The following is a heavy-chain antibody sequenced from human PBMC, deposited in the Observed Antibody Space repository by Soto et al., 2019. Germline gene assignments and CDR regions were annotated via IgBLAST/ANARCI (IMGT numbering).Heavy chain of an antibody. CDR2: ISAYNGNT. V-gene: IGHV1-18*01. D-gene: IGHD2-15*01. CDR1: GYTFTSYG. CDR3: ASDLRSCRGGSCYHHTHLLDY. J-gene: IGHJ4*02. Sequence: QVQLVQSGAEVKKPGASVKVSCKASGYTFTSYGISWVRQAPGQGLEWMGWISAYNGNTNYAQKLQGRVTMTTDTPTSTAYMELRSLRSDDTAVYYCASDLRSCRGGSCYHHTHLLDYWGQETLVTVSS.